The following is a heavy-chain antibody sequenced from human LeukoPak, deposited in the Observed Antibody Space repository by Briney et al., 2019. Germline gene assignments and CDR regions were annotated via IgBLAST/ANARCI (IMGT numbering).Heavy chain of an antibody. J-gene: IGHJ4*02. CDR1: GFTFSSYA. D-gene: IGHD6-13*01. V-gene: IGHV3-23*01. Sequence: GGSLRLSCAASGFTFSSYAMSWVRQAPGKGLEWVSAISGSGGSTYYADSVKGRFTISRDNSKNTLYLQMNSLRAEDTAVYCCANPSSSWYFDYWGQGTLVTVSS. CDR2: ISGSGGST. CDR3: ANPSSSWYFDY.